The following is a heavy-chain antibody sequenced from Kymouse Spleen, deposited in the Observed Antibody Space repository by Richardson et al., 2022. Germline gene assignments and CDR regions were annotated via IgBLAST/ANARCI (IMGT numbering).Heavy chain of an antibody. V-gene: IGHV3-9*01. D-gene: IGHD1-7*01. Sequence: EVQLVESGGGLVQPGRSLRLSCAASGFTFDDYAMHWVRQAPGKGLEWVSGISWNSGSIGYADSVKGRFTISRDNAKNSLYLQMNSLRAEDTALYYCAKDLNWNYGDAFDIWGQGTMVTVSS. J-gene: IGHJ3*02. CDR2: ISWNSGSI. CDR3: AKDLNWNYGDAFDI. CDR1: GFTFDDYA.